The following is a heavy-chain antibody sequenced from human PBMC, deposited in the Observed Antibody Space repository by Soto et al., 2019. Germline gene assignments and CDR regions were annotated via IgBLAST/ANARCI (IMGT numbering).Heavy chain of an antibody. D-gene: IGHD2-21*01. CDR3: ASGSVVDYYGMDV. CDR2: IYYSGST. Sequence: SETLSLTCTVSGGSISSSSYYWGWIRQPPGKGLEWIGSIYYSGSTYYNPSLKSRVTISVDTSKNQFSLKLSSVTAADTAVYYCASGSVVDYYGMDVWGQGTTVTVSS. J-gene: IGHJ6*02. V-gene: IGHV4-39*01. CDR1: GGSISSSSYY.